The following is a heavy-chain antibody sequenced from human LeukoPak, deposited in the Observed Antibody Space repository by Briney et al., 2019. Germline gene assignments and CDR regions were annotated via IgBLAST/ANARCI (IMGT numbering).Heavy chain of an antibody. CDR1: GYTLTELS. D-gene: IGHD3-22*01. CDR2: FDPEDGET. J-gene: IGHJ1*01. Sequence: GASVKVSCKVSGYTLTELSMHWVRQAPGKGLEWMGGFDPEDGETIYAQKFQGRVTMTEDTSTDTAYMELSSLRSEDTAVYYCATDPPRYDSSGYYYGPFQHWGQGTLVTVSS. V-gene: IGHV1-24*01. CDR3: ATDPPRYDSSGYYYGPFQH.